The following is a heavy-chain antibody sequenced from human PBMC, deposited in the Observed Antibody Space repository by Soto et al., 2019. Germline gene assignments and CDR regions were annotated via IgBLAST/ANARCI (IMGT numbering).Heavy chain of an antibody. CDR2: IYYSGST. V-gene: IGHV4-61*08. J-gene: IGHJ6*02. Sequence: SETLSLTCTVSGGSISSGDYYWSWIRQPPGKGLEWIGYIYYSGSTNYNPSLKSRVTISVDTSKNQFSLKLSSVTAADTAVYYCARDQGATTFYYYYGMDVRGQGTTVTVSS. D-gene: IGHD1-26*01. CDR3: ARDQGATTFYYYYGMDV. CDR1: GGSISSGDYY.